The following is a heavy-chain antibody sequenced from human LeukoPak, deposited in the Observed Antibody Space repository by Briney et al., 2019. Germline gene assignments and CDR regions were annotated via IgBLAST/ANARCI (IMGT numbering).Heavy chain of an antibody. J-gene: IGHJ4*02. Sequence: SQTLSLTCTVSGGSISSYYWSWIRQPPGKGLEWIGYIYYSGSTNYNPSLKSRVTISVDTSKNQFSLKLSSVTAADTAVYYCARERDSSGYYGFDYWGQGTLVTVSS. D-gene: IGHD3-22*01. V-gene: IGHV4-59*12. CDR2: IYYSGST. CDR1: GGSISSYY. CDR3: ARERDSSGYYGFDY.